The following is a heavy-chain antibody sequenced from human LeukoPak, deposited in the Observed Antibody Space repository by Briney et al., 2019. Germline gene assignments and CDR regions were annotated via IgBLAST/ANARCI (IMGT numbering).Heavy chain of an antibody. V-gene: IGHV1-18*01. CDR2: ISAYNGNT. CDR1: GYTFTSYG. CDR3: VLRRMRELMIDY. J-gene: IGHJ4*02. D-gene: IGHD1-26*01. Sequence: ASVKVSCKASGYTFTSYGISWVRQAPGQGLEWMGWISAYNGNTNYAQKLQGRVTMTTDTSTSTAYMELRSLRSDDTAVYYCVLRRMRELMIDYWGQGTLVTVSS.